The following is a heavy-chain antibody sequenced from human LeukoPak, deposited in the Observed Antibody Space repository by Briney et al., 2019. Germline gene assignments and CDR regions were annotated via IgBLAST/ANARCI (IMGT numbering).Heavy chain of an antibody. CDR3: ARDYYGSGSYYNEDWFDP. CDR2: TYYRSKWYN. V-gene: IGHV6-1*01. Sequence: SQTLSLTCAISGDSVSSNSAAWNWIRQSPSRGLEWLGRTYYRSKWYNDYAVSVKSRITINPDTSKNQFSLQLNSVTPEDTAVYYCARDYYGSGSYYNEDWFDPWGQGTLVTVSS. CDR1: GDSVSSNSAA. D-gene: IGHD3-10*01. J-gene: IGHJ5*02.